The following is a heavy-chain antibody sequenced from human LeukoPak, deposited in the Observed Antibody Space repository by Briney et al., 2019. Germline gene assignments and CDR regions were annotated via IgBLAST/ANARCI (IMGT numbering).Heavy chain of an antibody. D-gene: IGHD3-3*01. CDR2: MNPNSGNT. J-gene: IGHJ6*03. CDR3: ARARLLSSYYYYYMDV. CDR1: GYTFTSYD. Sequence: ASVKVSCKASGYTFTSYDINWVRQATGQGLEWMGWMNPNSGNTGYAQKFQGRVTMTRNTSISTAYMELSSLRSEDTAVYYCARARLLSSYYYYYMDVWGKGTTVTISS. V-gene: IGHV1-8*01.